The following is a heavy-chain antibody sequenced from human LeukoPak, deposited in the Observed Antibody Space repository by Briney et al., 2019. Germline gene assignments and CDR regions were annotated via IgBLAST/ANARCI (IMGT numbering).Heavy chain of an antibody. CDR3: ARQGLEYYYDTSAFYSRAFDI. D-gene: IGHD3-22*01. V-gene: IGHV4-39*01. CDR2: IYYSGST. Sequence: PSETLSLTCTVSGGSISSSSYYWGWIRQPPGKGLEWLGSIYYSGSTYYNPSLKSRVTISVDTSKNQFSLKLSSVTATDTAVFYCARQGLEYYYDTSAFYSRAFDIWGQGTMVTVSS. CDR1: GGSISSSSYY. J-gene: IGHJ3*02.